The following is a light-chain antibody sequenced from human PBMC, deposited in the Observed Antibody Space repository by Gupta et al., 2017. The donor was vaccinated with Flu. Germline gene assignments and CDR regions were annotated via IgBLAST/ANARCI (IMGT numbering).Light chain of an antibody. CDR1: TSNIGAPYD. CDR3: QSYDSDLSAAVI. CDR2: GNN. V-gene: IGLV1-40*01. Sequence: SVLPPPLSVCSAPGPRVTSVGTGCTSNIGAPYDVNWYQQLPGTAPKLLIYGNNNRPSGVPDRFSGSKSGTSDSLAITGLEAEDEADYYCQSYDSDLSAAVIFGGGTKVTVL. J-gene: IGLJ2*01.